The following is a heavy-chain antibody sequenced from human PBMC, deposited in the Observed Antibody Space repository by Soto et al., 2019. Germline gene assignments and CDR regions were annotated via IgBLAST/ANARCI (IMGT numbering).Heavy chain of an antibody. CDR1: GFTFSSYA. CDR2: ISGSGGST. V-gene: IGHV3-23*01. Sequence: EVQLLESGGGLVQPGGSLRLSCAASGFTFSSYAMSWVRQAPGKGLEWVSAISGSGGSTYYADSEKGRFTISRDNSKNTLYLQMNSLRAEDTAVYYCAKDYGDYGLYWYFDLWGRGTLVTVSS. D-gene: IGHD4-17*01. CDR3: AKDYGDYGLYWYFDL. J-gene: IGHJ2*01.